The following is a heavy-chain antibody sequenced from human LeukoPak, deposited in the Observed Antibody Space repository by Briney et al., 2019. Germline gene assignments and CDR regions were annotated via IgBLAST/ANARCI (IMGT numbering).Heavy chain of an antibody. CDR2: INTAGSST. D-gene: IGHD2-15*01. Sequence: GGSLRLSCAASGFTFSTYWMHWVRQAPGKGLVWVSRINTAGSSTYYADSVKGRFTVSRDNAKNTLYLQMNSLRAEDTAVYYCARESYCSGGSCYSGRAFDIWGQGTMVTVSS. CDR3: ARESYCSGGSCYSGRAFDI. CDR1: GFTFSTYW. V-gene: IGHV3-74*01. J-gene: IGHJ3*02.